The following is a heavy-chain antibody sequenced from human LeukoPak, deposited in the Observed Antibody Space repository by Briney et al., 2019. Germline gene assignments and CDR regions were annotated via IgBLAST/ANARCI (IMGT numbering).Heavy chain of an antibody. CDR3: ARDSWHFDWLSYGAFDY. D-gene: IGHD3-9*01. V-gene: IGHV3-30*04. CDR2: ISYDGSNK. CDR1: GFTFSSYA. J-gene: IGHJ4*02. Sequence: GGSLRLSCAASGFTFSSYAMHWVRQAPGKGLEWVAVISYDGSNKCYADSVKGRFTISRDNSKNTLYLQMNSLRAEDTAVYYCARDSWHFDWLSYGAFDYWGQGTLVTVSS.